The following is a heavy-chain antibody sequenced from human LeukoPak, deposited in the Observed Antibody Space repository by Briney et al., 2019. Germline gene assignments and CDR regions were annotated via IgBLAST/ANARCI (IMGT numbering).Heavy chain of an antibody. D-gene: IGHD6-19*01. J-gene: IGHJ4*02. CDR2: ISWDGGST. CDR3: AQEPSGGWYLYFDY. CDR1: GFTFDDYT. V-gene: IGHV3-43*01. Sequence: PGGSLRLSCAASGFTFDDYTMHWVRQAPGKGLEWVSLISWDGGSTYYADSVKGRFTISRDNSKNSLYLQMNSLRTEDTALYYCAQEPSGGWYLYFDYWGQGTLVTVSS.